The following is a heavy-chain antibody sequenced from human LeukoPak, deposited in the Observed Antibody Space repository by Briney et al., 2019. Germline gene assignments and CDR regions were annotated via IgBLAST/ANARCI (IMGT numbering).Heavy chain of an antibody. CDR1: GFTVSSNY. V-gene: IGHV3-66*01. CDR2: IYSGGST. D-gene: IGHD6-19*01. J-gene: IGHJ4*02. CDR3: ARDSRVGSGWYGLSDY. Sequence: PGGSLRLSCAASGFTVSSNYMSWVRQAPGKGLEWGSVIYSGGSTYYADSVKGRFTISRDNSKNTLYLQMNSLRAEDTAVYYCARDSRVGSGWYGLSDYWGQGTLVTVSS.